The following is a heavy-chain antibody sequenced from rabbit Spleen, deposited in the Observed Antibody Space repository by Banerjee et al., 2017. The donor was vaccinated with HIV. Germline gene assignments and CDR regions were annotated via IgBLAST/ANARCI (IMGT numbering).Heavy chain of an antibody. V-gene: IGHV1S45*01. CDR1: GFDLSRYW. CDR2: IYTNSSST. CDR3: GRSSDAGYAGYGYGFNL. Sequence: QEQLEESGGDLVKPEGSLTLTCKASGFDLSRYWMCWVRQAPGKGLEWIGCIYTNSSSTWYASWAKGRFTISKTSSTTVTLQMTSLTAADTATYFCGRSSDAGYAGYGYGFNLWGQGTLVTVS. D-gene: IGHD7-1*01. J-gene: IGHJ4*01.